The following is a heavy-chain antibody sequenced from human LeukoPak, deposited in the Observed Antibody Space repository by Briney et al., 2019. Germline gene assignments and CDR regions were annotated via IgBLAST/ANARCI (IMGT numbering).Heavy chain of an antibody. V-gene: IGHV3-74*01. D-gene: IGHD6-19*01. CDR2: INRDGSST. CDR3: ARGAYSRGWTTFDY. Sequence: GGSLRLSCAASGIIFSNYWMHWVRQAPGKGLVWVSRINRDGSSTSYADSVKGRFTISRDNSKNTLYVQMNSLRAEDTAVYYCARGAYSRGWTTFDYWGQGILVTVSS. CDR1: GIIFSNYW. J-gene: IGHJ4*02.